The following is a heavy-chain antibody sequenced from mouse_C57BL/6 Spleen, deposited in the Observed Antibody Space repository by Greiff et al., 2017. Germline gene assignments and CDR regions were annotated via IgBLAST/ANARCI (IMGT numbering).Heavy chain of an antibody. V-gene: IGHV1-76*01. CDR3: ARWSTGTPFAY. J-gene: IGHJ3*01. Sequence: QVQLKESGAELVRPGASVKLSCKASGYPFTDYYINWVKQRPGQGLEWIARIYPGSGNTDYNEKFKGTATLTAEKASSTAYMQLSSLTSEDSAVYFCARWSTGTPFAYWGQGTLVTVSA. D-gene: IGHD4-1*02. CDR2: IYPGSGNT. CDR1: GYPFTDYY.